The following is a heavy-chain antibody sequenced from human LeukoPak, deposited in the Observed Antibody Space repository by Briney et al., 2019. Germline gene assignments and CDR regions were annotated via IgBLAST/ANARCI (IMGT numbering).Heavy chain of an antibody. CDR1: GGSISSSSNY. D-gene: IGHD3-10*01. J-gene: IGHJ4*02. CDR3: ARSDGSGSYPAHLFDY. V-gene: IGHV4-39*01. CDR2: MYYSGTT. Sequence: SETLSLTCSVSGGSISSSSNYWGWIRQPPGKGLEWFGSMYYSGTTYYSLSLKSRVTISVDTSKSQFSLKLDSVTAADTAVYYCARSDGSGSYPAHLFDYWGQGTLVTVSS.